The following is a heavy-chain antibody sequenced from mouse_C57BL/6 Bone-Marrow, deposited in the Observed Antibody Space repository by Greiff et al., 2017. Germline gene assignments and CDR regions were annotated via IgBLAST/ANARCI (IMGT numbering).Heavy chain of an antibody. D-gene: IGHD3-1*01. CDR3: AREISGYAIDY. CDR1: GYTFTSSW. Sequence: QVQLKQPGAELVMPGASVKLSCKASGYTFTSSWMHWVKQRPGQGLEWIGEIDPSDSDTKYNQKFKGKSTLTVDKSSSAAYLQLSSLTSDDSAVWFCAREISGYAIDYWGQGTAVTVSS. V-gene: IGHV1-69*01. J-gene: IGHJ4*01. CDR2: IDPSDSDT.